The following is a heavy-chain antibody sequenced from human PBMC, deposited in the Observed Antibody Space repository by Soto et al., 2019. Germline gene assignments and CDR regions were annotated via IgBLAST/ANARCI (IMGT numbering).Heavy chain of an antibody. Sequence: SETLSLTCTVSGGSISSSSYYWGWIRQPPGKGLEWIGSIYYSGSTYYNPSLKSRVTISVDTSKNQFSLKLSSVTAADTAVYYCARHEDRFFNWFDPWGQGTLVTVSS. D-gene: IGHD2-15*01. CDR2: IYYSGST. V-gene: IGHV4-39*01. CDR3: ARHEDRFFNWFDP. J-gene: IGHJ5*02. CDR1: GGSISSSSYY.